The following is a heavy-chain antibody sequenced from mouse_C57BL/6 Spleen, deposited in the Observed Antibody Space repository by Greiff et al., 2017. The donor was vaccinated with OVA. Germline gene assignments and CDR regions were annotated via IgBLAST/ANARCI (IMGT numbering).Heavy chain of an antibody. CDR2: ISYDGSN. D-gene: IGHD1-1*01. J-gene: IGHJ1*03. V-gene: IGHV3-6*01. CDR1: GYSITSGYY. Sequence: EVKLMESGPGLVKPSQSLSLTCSVTGYSITSGYYWNWIRQFPGNKLEWMGYISYDGSNNYNPSLKNRISITRDTSKNQFFLKLNSVTTEDTATYYCATLLRLEYFDVWGTGTTVTVSS. CDR3: ATLLRLEYFDV.